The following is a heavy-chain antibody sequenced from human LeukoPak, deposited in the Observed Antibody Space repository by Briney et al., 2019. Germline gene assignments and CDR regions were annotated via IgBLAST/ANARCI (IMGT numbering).Heavy chain of an antibody. D-gene: IGHD3-10*01. CDR3: AKDNYYGSGSYFYYYYYGMDV. CDR2: ISGSGGST. J-gene: IGHJ6*02. Sequence: PGGSLRLSCAASGFTFSSYAMSWVRQAPGKGLEWVSAISGSGGSTYYAGSVKGRFTISRDNSKNTLYLQMNSLRAEDTAVYYCAKDNYYGSGSYFYYYYYGMDVWGQGTTVTVSS. V-gene: IGHV3-23*01. CDR1: GFTFSSYA.